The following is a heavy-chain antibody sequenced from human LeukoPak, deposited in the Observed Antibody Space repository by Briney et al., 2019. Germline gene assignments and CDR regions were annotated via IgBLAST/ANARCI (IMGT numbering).Heavy chain of an antibody. J-gene: IGHJ4*02. Sequence: SETLSLTCTVSGGSISSSSYYWGWIRQPPGKGLEWIGSIYYSGSTYYNPSLKSRVTISVDTSKNQFSLKLSSVTAADTAVYYCARRTPRGSAHYWGQGTLVTVSS. D-gene: IGHD4-23*01. CDR1: GGSISSSSYY. CDR3: ARRTPRGSAHY. V-gene: IGHV4-39*01. CDR2: IYYSGST.